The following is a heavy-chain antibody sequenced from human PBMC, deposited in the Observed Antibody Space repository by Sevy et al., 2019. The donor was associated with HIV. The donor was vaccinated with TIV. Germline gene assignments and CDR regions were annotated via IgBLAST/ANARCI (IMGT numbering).Heavy chain of an antibody. Sequence: ASVKVSCKASGYTFTGYYMHWVRQAPGQGLEWMGWIDPNSGGTNYAQKFQGRVTMSTDTSISTAYMELSRLRSDDTALYYGSRSVYGSRTYLNDYWGQGTLVTVSS. CDR2: IDPNSGGT. D-gene: IGHD3-10*01. CDR1: GYTFTGYY. CDR3: SRSVYGSRTYLNDY. V-gene: IGHV1-2*02. J-gene: IGHJ4*02.